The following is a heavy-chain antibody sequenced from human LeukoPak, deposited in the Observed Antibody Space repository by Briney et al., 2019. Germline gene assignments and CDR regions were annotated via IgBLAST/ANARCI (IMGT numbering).Heavy chain of an antibody. CDR3: ARHFSRIFGGCYYGMVV. D-gene: IGHD3-3*01. J-gene: IGHJ6*02. Sequence: KPSETLSLTWTGSGGSINCYYWSWIRQPPGKGLEWIGYIYYSGSTNYNPSLKSRVTISVDTSKNQFSLKLSSVTAADTAVYYCARHFSRIFGGCYYGMVVWGQGTTVTVSS. CDR2: IYYSGST. V-gene: IGHV4-59*08. CDR1: GGSINCYY.